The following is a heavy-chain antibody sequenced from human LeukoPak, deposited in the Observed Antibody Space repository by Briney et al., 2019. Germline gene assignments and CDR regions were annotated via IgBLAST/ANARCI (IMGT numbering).Heavy chain of an antibody. J-gene: IGHJ6*03. V-gene: IGHV4-61*02. CDR2: ISSSGST. CDR3: ARVGYGSGSYYNGPLYYYYYMDV. Sequence: SETLSLTCTVSGDSISSGDYYWSWIRQPAGKGLEWIGRISSSGSTNYNPSLKSRVTISVDTSKNQFSLKLSSVTAADTAVYYCARVGYGSGSYYNGPLYYYYYMDVWGKGTTVTISS. CDR1: GDSISSGDYY. D-gene: IGHD3-10*01.